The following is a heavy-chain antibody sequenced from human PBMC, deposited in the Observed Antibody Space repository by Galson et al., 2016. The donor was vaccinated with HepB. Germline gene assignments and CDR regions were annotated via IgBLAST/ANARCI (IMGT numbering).Heavy chain of an antibody. D-gene: IGHD2-2*01. Sequence: SLRLSCAASGFMLSRHWMSWVRQAPGKGLEWVGRIESKTDGGTTDYAAPVKGRFTISRDDSKNTLYLQMNSLKAEDTAVYYCTRCRTSCSTFDYWGQGTLVTVSS. CDR3: TRCRTSCSTFDY. V-gene: IGHV3-15*04. CDR2: IESKTDGGTT. CDR1: GFMLSRHW. J-gene: IGHJ4*02.